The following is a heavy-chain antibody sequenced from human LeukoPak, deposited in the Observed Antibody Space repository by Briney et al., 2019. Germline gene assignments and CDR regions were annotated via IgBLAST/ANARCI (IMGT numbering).Heavy chain of an antibody. CDR3: ARVENVIYYDSRAGAFDI. D-gene: IGHD3-22*01. CDR2: IYCSGSI. J-gene: IGHJ3*02. V-gene: IGHV4-31*03. Sequence: SETLSLTCTVSGGSISSGGYYWSWGRQHRGRGVEWIGYIYCSGSIYYKASLKSRVTISVDTSKNQFSLKLSSVTAADTAVYSCARVENVIYYDSRAGAFDIWGQGTMVTVSS. CDR1: GGSISSGGYY.